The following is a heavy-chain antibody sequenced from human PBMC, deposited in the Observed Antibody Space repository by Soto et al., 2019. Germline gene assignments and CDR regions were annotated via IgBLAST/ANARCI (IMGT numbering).Heavy chain of an antibody. V-gene: IGHV3-33*08. J-gene: IGHJ5*02. CDR1: GFTFSSYG. CDR3: ARYGGIAAAGRHNWFDP. D-gene: IGHD6-13*01. Sequence: GGSLRLSCAASGFTFSSYGMHWVRQAPGKGLEWVAVIWYDGSNKYYADSVKCRFTISRDNSKNTLYLQMNSLRAEDTAVYYCARYGGIAAAGRHNWFDPWGQGTLVTVSS. CDR2: IWYDGSNK.